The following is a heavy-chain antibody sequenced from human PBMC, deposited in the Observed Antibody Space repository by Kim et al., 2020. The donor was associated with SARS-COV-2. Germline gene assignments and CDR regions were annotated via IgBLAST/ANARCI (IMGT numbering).Heavy chain of an antibody. CDR2: INHSGST. CDR1: GGSFSGYY. CDR3: ARGDWGAARRHVRSFDP. J-gene: IGHJ5*02. Sequence: SETLSLTCAVYGGSFSGYYWSWIRQPPGKGLEWIGEINHSGSTNYNPSLKSRVTISVDTSKNQFSLKLSSVTAADTAVYYCARGDWGAARRHVRSFDPWG. V-gene: IGHV4-34*01. D-gene: IGHD6-6*01.